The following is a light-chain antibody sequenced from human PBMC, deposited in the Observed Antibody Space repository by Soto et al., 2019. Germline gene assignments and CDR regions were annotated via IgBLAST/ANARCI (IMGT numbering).Light chain of an antibody. CDR2: DVS. V-gene: IGLV2-11*01. CDR3: CSYADNYSYV. Sequence: SALTQPRSVSWSPGQSVTISWTGTSSDVGAYNYVSWYQQHPGKAPKLMTYDVSKRPSGVPDRFSGSKSGNTASLTISGLQAEDEADYYCCSYADNYSYVFGTGTKVTVL. CDR1: SSDVGAYNY. J-gene: IGLJ1*01.